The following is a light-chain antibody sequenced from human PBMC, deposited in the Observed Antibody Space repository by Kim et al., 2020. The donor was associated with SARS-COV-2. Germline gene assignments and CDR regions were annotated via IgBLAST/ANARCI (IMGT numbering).Light chain of an antibody. CDR1: QVISTY. CDR2: TAS. V-gene: IGKV1-9*01. Sequence: SASVGDIVTIPCRASQVISTYLAWYQQKPGKAPQLLIYTASTLQAGVPSRFSGSGSGTEFTLTISSLQPEDFATYYCQQLNSYPYTFGQGTKLEI. CDR3: QQLNSYPYT. J-gene: IGKJ2*01.